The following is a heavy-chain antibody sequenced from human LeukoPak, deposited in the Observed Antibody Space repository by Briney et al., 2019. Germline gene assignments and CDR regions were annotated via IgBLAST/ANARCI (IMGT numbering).Heavy chain of an antibody. CDR3: ARHCSGGSCYGYNWFDP. V-gene: IGHV1-46*01. CDR2: INPSGGST. CDR1: GYTFTSYY. Sequence: ASVKVSCKASGYTFTSYYMHWVRQAPGQGLEWMGIINPSGGSTSYAQKFQGRVTMTRDMSTSTVYMELSSLRSEDTAVYYCARHCSGGSCYGYNWFDPWGQGTLVTVSS. D-gene: IGHD2-15*01. J-gene: IGHJ5*02.